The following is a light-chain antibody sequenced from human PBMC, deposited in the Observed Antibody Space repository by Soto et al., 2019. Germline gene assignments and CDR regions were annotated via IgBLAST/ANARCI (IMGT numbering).Light chain of an antibody. V-gene: IGKV3-20*01. Sequence: EIVLTQSPGTLSLSPGERATLSCRASQSVSSSYLAWYQQKPGQAPRLLIYDASNRATGIPARFSGSGPGTDFTLTISSLEPEDFAVYYCQQYVTSPAITFGQGTRLEIK. CDR1: QSVSSSY. CDR2: DAS. J-gene: IGKJ5*01. CDR3: QQYVTSPAIT.